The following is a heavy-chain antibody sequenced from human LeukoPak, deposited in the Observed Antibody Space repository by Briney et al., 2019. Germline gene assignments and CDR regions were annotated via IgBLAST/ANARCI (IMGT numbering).Heavy chain of an antibody. Sequence: GGSLRLSCAASGFTFSSYSMNWVRQAPGKGLEWVSSISSWDTYIYYADSVKGRFTISRDNAKNSLYLQMNSLRAEDTAVYYCARGSMIVVVGDASHIWGQGTMVTVSS. J-gene: IGHJ3*02. D-gene: IGHD3-22*01. CDR2: ISSWDTYI. CDR1: GFTFSSYS. V-gene: IGHV3-21*01. CDR3: ARGSMIVVVGDASHI.